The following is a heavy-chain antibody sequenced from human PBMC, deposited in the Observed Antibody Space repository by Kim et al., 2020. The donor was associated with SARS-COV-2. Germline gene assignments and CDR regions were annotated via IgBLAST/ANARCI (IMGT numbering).Heavy chain of an antibody. Sequence: GGSLRLSCAASGFTFSSYWMSWVRQAPEKGLEWVANIKEDGSEKYYVDSVKGRFTISRDNAKNSLYLQMDSPRVEDTAVYYCGIFVRRRLPSAWGRGAPVLVSS. D-gene: IGHD2-15*01. J-gene: IGHJ2*01. V-gene: IGHV3-7*01. CDR3: GIFVRRRLPSA. CDR2: IKEDGSEK. CDR1: GFTFSSYW.